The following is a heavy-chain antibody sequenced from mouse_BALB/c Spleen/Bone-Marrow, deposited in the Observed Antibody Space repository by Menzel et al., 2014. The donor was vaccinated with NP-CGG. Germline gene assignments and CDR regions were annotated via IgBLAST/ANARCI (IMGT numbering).Heavy chain of an antibody. CDR2: ISGYYGDA. Sequence: QVQLKDSGAELVRPGVSVKISCKGSGYTFADYAIHWVKQGHAKSLEWIGLISGYYGDAIYNQKFKGKATMTVDKSSRTAYMDLARLTSEDSAIYYCARSGKVRNAMDYWGQGTSVTVSS. V-gene: IGHV1-67*01. CDR1: GYTFADYA. CDR3: ARSGKVRNAMDY. D-gene: IGHD2-14*01. J-gene: IGHJ4*01.